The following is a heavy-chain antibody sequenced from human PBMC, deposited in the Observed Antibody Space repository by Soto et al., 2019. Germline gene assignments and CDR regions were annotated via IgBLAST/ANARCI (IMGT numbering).Heavy chain of an antibody. J-gene: IGHJ4*02. CDR3: ARGYLGYSSSSTSYYFDY. CDR1: GGSFSGYY. CDR2: INHSGST. Sequence: SETLSLTCAVYGGSFSGYYCSWIRQPPGKGLEWIGEINHSGSTNYNPSLKSRVTISVDTSKNQFSLKLSSVTAADTAVYYCARGYLGYSSSSTSYYFDYWGQGTLVTVSS. D-gene: IGHD6-6*01. V-gene: IGHV4-34*01.